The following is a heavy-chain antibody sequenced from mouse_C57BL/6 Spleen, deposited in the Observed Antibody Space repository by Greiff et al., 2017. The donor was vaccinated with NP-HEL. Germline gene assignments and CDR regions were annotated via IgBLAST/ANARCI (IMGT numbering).Heavy chain of an antibody. Sequence: QVQLQQPGAELVRPGSSVKLSCKASGYTFTSYWMHWVKQRPIQGLEWIGNIDPSDSETHYNQKFKDKATLTVDKSSSTAYMQLSSLTSEDSAVYYCARKGVYYGSSYEYYFDYWGQGTTLTVSS. V-gene: IGHV1-52*01. CDR2: IDPSDSET. D-gene: IGHD1-1*01. J-gene: IGHJ2*01. CDR1: GYTFTSYW. CDR3: ARKGVYYGSSYEYYFDY.